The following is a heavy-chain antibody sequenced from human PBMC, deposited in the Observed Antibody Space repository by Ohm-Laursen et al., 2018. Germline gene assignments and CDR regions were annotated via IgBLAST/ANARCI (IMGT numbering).Heavy chain of an antibody. CDR3: ATAGPYSGDDY. D-gene: IGHD6-25*01. CDR2: ITTNGGGT. CDR1: GFTFSNFG. Sequence: SLRLSCTASGFTFSNFGMYWVRQAPGKGLEFVSSITTNGGGTYYVDSVKGRFTISRDNSKNILYLQMNSLRDEDTAVYYCATAGPYSGDDYWGQGTLVNVSS. J-gene: IGHJ4*02. V-gene: IGHV3-64*02.